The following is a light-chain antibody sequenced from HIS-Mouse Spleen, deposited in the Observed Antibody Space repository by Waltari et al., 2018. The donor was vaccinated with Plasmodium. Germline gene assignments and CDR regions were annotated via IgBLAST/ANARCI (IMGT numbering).Light chain of an antibody. J-gene: IGKJ3*01. CDR2: GAS. V-gene: IGKV3-15*01. CDR3: QQYNNWPFT. CDR1: QSVSSN. Sequence: EIVMTQSPATLSVSPGERATLSCRASQSVSSNLAWYQQKPGQAPRLLIYGASTRATGIPARFSGSGSGTEFTLTISSLQSEDFAVYYCQQYNNWPFTVG.